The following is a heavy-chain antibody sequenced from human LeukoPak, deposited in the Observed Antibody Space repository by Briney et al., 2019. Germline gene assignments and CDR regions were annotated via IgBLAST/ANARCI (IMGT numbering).Heavy chain of an antibody. Sequence: SGTLSLTCTVSGDSINSLDLWSWVRQPPGRGLEWIGEMYLSGTTHSNPSVKSRVTISIDKSKNQFFLNLGSVTAADTAVYYCAGLVGRYSSGLYYYYFDYWGQGTLVTVSS. J-gene: IGHJ4*02. CDR3: AGLVGRYSSGLYYYYFDY. V-gene: IGHV4-4*02. D-gene: IGHD3-22*01. CDR2: MYLSGTT. CDR1: GDSINSLDL.